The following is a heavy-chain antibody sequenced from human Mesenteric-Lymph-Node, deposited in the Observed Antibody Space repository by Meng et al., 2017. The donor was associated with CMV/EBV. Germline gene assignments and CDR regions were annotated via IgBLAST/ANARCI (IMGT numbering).Heavy chain of an antibody. CDR1: GGTFSSYA. J-gene: IGHJ5*02. CDR3: ARDSARGVNWFDP. CDR2: IIPILGLA. Sequence: SVKVSCKASGGTFSSYAISWVRQAPGQGLEWMGGIIPILGLANYAQKFQGRVTMTRDTSTSTVYMEVTSLRFEDTAVYYCARDSARGVNWFDPWGQGTLVTVSS. V-gene: IGHV1-69*10. D-gene: IGHD2-8*02.